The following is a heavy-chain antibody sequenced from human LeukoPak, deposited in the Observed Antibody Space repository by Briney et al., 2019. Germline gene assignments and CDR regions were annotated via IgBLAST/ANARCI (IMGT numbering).Heavy chain of an antibody. CDR3: AKDFVYGSRFPRPLDY. CDR1: GFTFSSYE. CDR2: ISGSGGST. V-gene: IGHV3-23*01. D-gene: IGHD3-3*01. Sequence: GGSLRLSCAASGFTFSSYEMNWVRQAPGKGLEWVSAISGSGGSTYYADSVKGRFTISRDNSRNTLYLQMNSLRADDTARYYCAKDFVYGSRFPRPLDYWGQGTLVTVSS. J-gene: IGHJ4*02.